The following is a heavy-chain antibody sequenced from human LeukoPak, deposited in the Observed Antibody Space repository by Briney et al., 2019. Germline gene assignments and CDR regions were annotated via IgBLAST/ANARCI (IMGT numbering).Heavy chain of an antibody. Sequence: SGGSLRLSCAASGFTFSNYWMSWVRQAPGKGLEWVANIKQDGSEKYYVDSVKDRFTISRDNAKNSLYLQMNSLRAENTAVYYCTKVSTTGVGGRGYFDQWGQGTQVTVSS. J-gene: IGHJ4*02. D-gene: IGHD1-1*01. CDR3: TKVSTTGVGGRGYFDQ. V-gene: IGHV3-7*03. CDR2: IKQDGSEK. CDR1: GFTFSNYW.